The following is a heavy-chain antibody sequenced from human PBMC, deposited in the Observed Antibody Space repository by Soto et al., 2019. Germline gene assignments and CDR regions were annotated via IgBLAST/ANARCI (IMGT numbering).Heavy chain of an antibody. J-gene: IGHJ4*02. CDR1: GGSISSGGYY. V-gene: IGHV4-31*03. Sequence: PSETLSLTCTVSGGSISSGGYYWSWIRQHPGKGLEWIGYIYYSGSTYYDPSLKSRVTISVDTSKNQFSLKLSSVTAADTAVYYCARVYNWNYSLWGQGTLVTVSS. D-gene: IGHD1-1*01. CDR3: ARVYNWNYSL. CDR2: IYYSGST.